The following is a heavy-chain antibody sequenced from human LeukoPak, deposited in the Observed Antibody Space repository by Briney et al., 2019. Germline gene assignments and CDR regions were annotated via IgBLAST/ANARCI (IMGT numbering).Heavy chain of an antibody. CDR1: GFTFSNYW. Sequence: PGGSLRLSCVTSGFTFSNYWMHWVRQAPGKGLEWVSSISSSSSYIYYADSVKGRFTISRDNAKNSLYLQMNSLRAEDTAVYYCAREDGDFDYWGQGTLVTVSS. CDR3: AREDGDFDY. V-gene: IGHV3-21*01. J-gene: IGHJ4*02. D-gene: IGHD3-10*01. CDR2: ISSSSSYI.